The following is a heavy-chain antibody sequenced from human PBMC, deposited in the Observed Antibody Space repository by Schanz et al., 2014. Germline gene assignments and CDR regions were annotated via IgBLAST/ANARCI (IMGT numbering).Heavy chain of an antibody. V-gene: IGHV3-66*01. CDR3: ARPSDSSWYMDV. CDR2: IYSGVST. CDR1: GFIVSSTY. D-gene: IGHD2-21*02. J-gene: IGHJ6*03. Sequence: VQLVESGGDLVQPGGSQRLSCAASGFIVSSTYMTWVRQAPGKGLEWVSIIYSGVSTYYADSVKGRFTISRDNSRKTLYLQMNSLRADDTAVYYCARPSDSSWYMDVWGKGTTVTVSS.